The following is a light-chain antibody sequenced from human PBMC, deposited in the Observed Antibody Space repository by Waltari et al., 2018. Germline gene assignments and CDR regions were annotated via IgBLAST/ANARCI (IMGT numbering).Light chain of an antibody. CDR3: QQYANLPLT. CDR2: DAS. V-gene: IGKV1-33*01. Sequence: DIQMTQSPSPRSASVGDRVTITCQASQDIRKNLNWFQQKPGKAPQVLIFDASNSQAAVPSRFSGSGSGTDFAFTISSLQPEDIGTYFCQQYANLPLTFGGGTRVEIK. J-gene: IGKJ4*01. CDR1: QDIRKN.